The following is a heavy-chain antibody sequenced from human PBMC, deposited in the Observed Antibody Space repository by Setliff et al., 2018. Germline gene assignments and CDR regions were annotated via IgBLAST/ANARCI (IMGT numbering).Heavy chain of an antibody. CDR2: IFQSGIT. CDR3: ARVGGLLVATMPFDY. J-gene: IGHJ4*02. CDR1: GFSITNGYY. Sequence: SETLSLTCAVSGFSITNGYYWGWIRQSPGKQLEWIGNIFQSGITFYNPSLKSRVTISLDPSQNQVSLKLRSVTAADTAVYFCARVGGLLVATMPFDYWGPGTLVTVSS. D-gene: IGHD5-12*01. V-gene: IGHV4-38-2*01.